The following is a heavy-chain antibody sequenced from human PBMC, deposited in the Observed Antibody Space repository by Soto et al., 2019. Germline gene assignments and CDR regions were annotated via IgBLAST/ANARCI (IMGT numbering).Heavy chain of an antibody. D-gene: IGHD3-16*01. Sequence: SGPTLVNPTQTLTLTCTFSGFSLDTSGVGVGWIRQPPGKALEWLAVIYWNDEERYRPSLRTRLTITKDTSKNQVVLTLTNMGPVDSGTYYCTHSWGSRSLYYGMDVWGQGTTVTVSS. V-gene: IGHV2-5*01. CDR3: THSWGSRSLYYGMDV. CDR1: GFSLDTSGVG. CDR2: IYWNDEE. J-gene: IGHJ6*02.